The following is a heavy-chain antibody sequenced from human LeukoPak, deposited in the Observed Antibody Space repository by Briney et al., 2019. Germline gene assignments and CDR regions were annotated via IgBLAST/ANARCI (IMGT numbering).Heavy chain of an antibody. D-gene: IGHD5-24*01. V-gene: IGHV5-51*01. Sequence: ESLKISCKGSGYSFTSYWIGWVRQMPGKGLEWKGIIYPSDSDTRYSPSFQGQVTISVDKSIRTAYLQWSSLKASDTAMYYCAGPKRDRDGHQNFQYFYGMDVWGQGTTVTVSS. CDR1: GYSFTSYW. CDR2: IYPSDSDT. CDR3: AGPKRDRDGHQNFQYFYGMDV. J-gene: IGHJ6*02.